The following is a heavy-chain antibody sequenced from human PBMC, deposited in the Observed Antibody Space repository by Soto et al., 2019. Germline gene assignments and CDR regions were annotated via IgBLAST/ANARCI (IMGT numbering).Heavy chain of an antibody. J-gene: IGHJ3*02. CDR2: IIPIFGTA. D-gene: IGHD3-22*01. Sequence: KVSCKASGGTFSSYAISWVRQAPGQGLEWMGGIIPIFGTANYAQKFQGRVTITADESTSTAYMELSSLRSEDTAVYYCARDSITMIVVVGWAQGRAFDIWGQGTMVTVSS. CDR3: ARDSITMIVVVGWAQGRAFDI. CDR1: GGTFSSYA. V-gene: IGHV1-69*01.